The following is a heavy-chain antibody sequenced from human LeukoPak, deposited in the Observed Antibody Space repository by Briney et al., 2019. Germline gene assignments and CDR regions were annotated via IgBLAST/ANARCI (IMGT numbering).Heavy chain of an antibody. V-gene: IGHV4-34*01. D-gene: IGHD3-3*01. CDR2: INHSGST. J-gene: IGHJ4*02. Sequence: SETLSLTCAVYGGSFSGYYWSWIRQPPGKGLEWIGEINHSGSTNYNPSLKSRVTISVDTSKNQFSLKLSSVTAADTAVYYCARGRPDELRFLFRPTPLFDYWGQGTQVTVSS. CDR3: ARGRPDELRFLFRPTPLFDY. CDR1: GGSFSGYY.